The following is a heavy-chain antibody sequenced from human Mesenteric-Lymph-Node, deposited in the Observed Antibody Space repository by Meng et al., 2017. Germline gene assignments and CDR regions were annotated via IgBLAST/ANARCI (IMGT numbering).Heavy chain of an antibody. D-gene: IGHD1-26*01. V-gene: IGHV1-2*06. CDR1: GYTFSDHY. Sequence: QVQLVQSGAEVTKSGASVKVSCKASGYTFSDHYIHWVRQAPGQGLEWMGRINPINGATNHAQKFQGRVTMTRDTSISTAYMELTRLKSDDTAVYFCARITGTYLANWGQGTLVTVSS. CDR3: ARITGTYLAN. CDR2: INPINGAT. J-gene: IGHJ4*02.